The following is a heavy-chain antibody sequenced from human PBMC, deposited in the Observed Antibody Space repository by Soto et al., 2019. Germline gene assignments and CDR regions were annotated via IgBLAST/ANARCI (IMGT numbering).Heavy chain of an antibody. CDR2: ISGSGGST. D-gene: IGHD6-13*01. CDR3: AKDTGYSSSWYGGAFDI. J-gene: IGHJ3*02. CDR1: GFTFSSYA. V-gene: IGHV3-23*01. Sequence: GGSLRLSCAASGFTFSSYAMSWVRQAPGKGLEWVSAISGSGGSTYYADSVKGRFTISRDNSKNTLYLQMNSLRAEDTAVYYCAKDTGYSSSWYGGAFDIWGQGTMATVSS.